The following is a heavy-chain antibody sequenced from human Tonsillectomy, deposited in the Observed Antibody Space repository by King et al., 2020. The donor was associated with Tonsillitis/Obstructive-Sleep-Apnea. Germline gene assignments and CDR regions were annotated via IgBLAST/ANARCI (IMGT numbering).Heavy chain of an antibody. D-gene: IGHD1-1*01. CDR3: ARVGNGATQIDY. V-gene: IGHV3-33*01. CDR2: IYYDGITK. CDR1: GFTFNSYG. J-gene: IGHJ4*02. Sequence: VQLVESGGGVVQPGRSLSLSCAASGFTFNSYGMHWVRQAPGKGLEWVAIIYYDGITKYYADSVKGRFTISRDHSKSTLYLQMNSLRADDTAVYYCARVGNGATQIDYWGQGTLVTVSS.